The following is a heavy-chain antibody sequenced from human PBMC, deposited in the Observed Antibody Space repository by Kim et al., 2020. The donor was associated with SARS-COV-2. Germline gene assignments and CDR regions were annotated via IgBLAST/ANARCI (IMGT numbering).Heavy chain of an antibody. CDR2: ISAYNGNT. D-gene: IGHD1-26*01. CDR3: ARDRGRNYYYYGMDV. Sequence: ASVKVSCKASGYTFTSYGISWVRQAPGQGLEWMGWISAYNGNTNYAQKLQGRVTMTTDTSTSTAYMELRSLRSDDTAVYYCARDRGRNYYYYGMDVWGQGTTVTVSS. J-gene: IGHJ6*02. V-gene: IGHV1-18*04. CDR1: GYTFTSYG.